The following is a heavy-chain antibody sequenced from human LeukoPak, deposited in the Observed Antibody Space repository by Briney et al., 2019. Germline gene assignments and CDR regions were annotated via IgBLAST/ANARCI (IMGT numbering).Heavy chain of an antibody. J-gene: IGHJ4*02. D-gene: IGHD2-21*01. V-gene: IGHV3-23*01. CDR1: GFPLSSYA. CDR3: ARAPVTSCRGAYCYPFDY. CDR2: TSSSDAGT. Sequence: PGGSLRLSCAAFGFPLSSYAMSWVRQAPGKGLEWVSATSSSDAGTYHADSVRGRFTISRDNSKYTLYLQMNSLRVEDAAVYYCARAPVTSCRGAYCYPFDYWGQGTLVTVSS.